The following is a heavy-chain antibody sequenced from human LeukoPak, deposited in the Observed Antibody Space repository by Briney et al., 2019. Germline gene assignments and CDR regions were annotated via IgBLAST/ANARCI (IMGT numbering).Heavy chain of an antibody. CDR1: GFTFSSYS. D-gene: IGHD6-13*01. J-gene: IGHJ4*02. Sequence: GGSLRLSCAASGFTFSSYSMNWVRQAPGKGLEWVSSISSSRSYIYYADSVKGRFTISRDNAKNSLYLQMNSLRAEDTAVYYCARGSSSWFDYWGQGTLVTVSS. V-gene: IGHV3-21*01. CDR2: ISSSRSYI. CDR3: ARGSSSWFDY.